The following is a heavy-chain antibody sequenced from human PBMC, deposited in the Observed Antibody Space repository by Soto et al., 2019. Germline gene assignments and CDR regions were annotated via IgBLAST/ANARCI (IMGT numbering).Heavy chain of an antibody. J-gene: IGHJ3*02. CDR3: AKDAKYSSSYDAFDI. CDR1: GFTFDDYA. CDR2: ISWNSGSI. Sequence: EVQLVESGGGLVQPGRSLRLSCAASGFTFDDYAMHWVRQAPGKGLEWVSGISWNSGSIGYADSVKGRFTISRDNAKNSLYLQMNSLRAEDTALYYCAKDAKYSSSYDAFDIWGQGTMVTVS. V-gene: IGHV3-9*01. D-gene: IGHD6-6*01.